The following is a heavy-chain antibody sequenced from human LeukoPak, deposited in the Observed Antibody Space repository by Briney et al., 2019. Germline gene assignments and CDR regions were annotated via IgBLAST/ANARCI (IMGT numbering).Heavy chain of an antibody. CDR1: CGSISSGLYY. CDR2: IYSSGST. J-gene: IGHJ3*02. CDR3: ASTHIHGGAFDI. D-gene: IGHD2-21*01. Sequence: SETLSLTCTVSCGSISSGLYYWSWIRQPAGKGLEWIGRIYSSGSTNFNPSLKSRVSLSVDTSKNQFSLNLSAVTAADTAVYYCASTHIHGGAFDIWGQGTVVTVSS. V-gene: IGHV4-61*02.